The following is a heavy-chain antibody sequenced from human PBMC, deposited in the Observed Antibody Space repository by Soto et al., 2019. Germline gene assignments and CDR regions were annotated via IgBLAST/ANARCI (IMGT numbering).Heavy chain of an antibody. J-gene: IGHJ3*02. Sequence: PVGSLRLSCAASGFTFSSYAMSWVRQAPGKGLEWVSAISGSGGSTYYADSVKGRFTISRDNSKNTLYLQMNSLRAEDTAVYYCAKDLGRIGWELLWFAFDIWGQGTMVTVSS. CDR2: ISGSGGST. D-gene: IGHD1-26*01. CDR1: GFTFSSYA. V-gene: IGHV3-23*01. CDR3: AKDLGRIGWELLWFAFDI.